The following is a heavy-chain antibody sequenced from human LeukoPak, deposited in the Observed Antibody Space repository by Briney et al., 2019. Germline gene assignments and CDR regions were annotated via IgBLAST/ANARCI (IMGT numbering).Heavy chain of an antibody. CDR3: AKNVVVKRYFDY. CDR2: ISGSGRTT. V-gene: IGHV3-23*01. D-gene: IGHD2-15*01. CDR1: GFTFSNHA. J-gene: IGHJ4*02. Sequence: RSGGSQRLSCAASGFTFSNHAMSWVRQAPGKGLQWVSVISGSGRTTEYADSVKGRFTISRDNSKNTLSLQMNSLRVEDTAIYYCAKNVVVKRYFDYWGQGTLITVSS.